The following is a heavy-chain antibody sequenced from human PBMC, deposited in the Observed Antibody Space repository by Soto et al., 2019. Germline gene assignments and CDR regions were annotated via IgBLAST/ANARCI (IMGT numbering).Heavy chain of an antibody. CDR1: GFNFGVHW. V-gene: IGHV3-7*01. CDR3: VREVDVALIGALDH. CDR2: IKEDGDEK. J-gene: IGHJ4*01. D-gene: IGHD5-12*01. Sequence: EVQLEESGGGLVQPGGSLRLSCTASGFNFGVHWMSWVRQAPGKGLEWVANIKEDGDEKYYVDSVRARFTITRDNAKNSLFLQMDGLRAEDTAVYYCVREVDVALIGALDHWGHGTLVTVSP.